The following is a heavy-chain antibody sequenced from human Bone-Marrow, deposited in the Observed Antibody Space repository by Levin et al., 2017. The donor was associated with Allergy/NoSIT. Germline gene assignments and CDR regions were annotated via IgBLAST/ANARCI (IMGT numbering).Heavy chain of an antibody. CDR1: GFTFSSYA. CDR2: ISGSGGST. J-gene: IGHJ3*02. V-gene: IGHV3-23*01. Sequence: PGESLKISCAASGFTFSSYAMSWVRQAPGKGLEWVSAISGSGGSTYYADSVKGRFTISRDNSKNTLYLQMNSLRAEDTAVYYCAKEQHYDFWSGDTFDAFDSWGQGTMVTVSS. CDR3: AKEQHYDFWSGDTFDAFDS. D-gene: IGHD3-3*01.